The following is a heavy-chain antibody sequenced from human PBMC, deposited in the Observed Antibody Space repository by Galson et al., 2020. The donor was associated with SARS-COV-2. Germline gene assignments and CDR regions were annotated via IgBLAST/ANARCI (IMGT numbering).Heavy chain of an antibody. Sequence: GGSLRLSCAASGFPFSSYAMSWVRQAPGKGLEWVSSMSASGVRTSYAESLKGRFTISRDNSKNTLYLQMNSLRAEDTAVYYCAKEEHSSGYYYIFDYWGQGTLVTVSS. CDR2: MSASGVRT. CDR3: AKEEHSSGYYYIFDY. D-gene: IGHD3-22*01. J-gene: IGHJ4*02. CDR1: GFPFSSYA. V-gene: IGHV3-23*01.